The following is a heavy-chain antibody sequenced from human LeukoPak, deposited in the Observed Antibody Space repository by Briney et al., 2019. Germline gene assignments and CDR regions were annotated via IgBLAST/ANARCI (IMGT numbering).Heavy chain of an antibody. CDR3: ARHYYGSGSVDY. CDR2: ITSSSSSI. D-gene: IGHD3-10*01. V-gene: IGHV3-48*02. J-gene: IGHJ4*02. CDR1: GFTFSSYS. Sequence: GGSLRLSCAASGFTFSSYSMNWVRQAPGKGLEWISYITSSSSSIHYADSVKGRFTVSRDNAKNSVYLQMNSLRDEATAVYYCARHYYGSGSVDYWGQGTLVTVSS.